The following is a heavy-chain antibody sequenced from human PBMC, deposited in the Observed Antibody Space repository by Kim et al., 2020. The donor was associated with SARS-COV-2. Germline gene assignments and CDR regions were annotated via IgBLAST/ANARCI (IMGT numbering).Heavy chain of an antibody. CDR3: ARKRRLAANYYYGMDV. D-gene: IGHD2-15*01. J-gene: IGHJ6*02. CDR2: INPSGGST. V-gene: IGHV1-46*01. Sequence: ASVKVSCKASGYTFTSYYMHWVRQAPGQGLEWMGIINPSGGSTSYAQKFQGRVTMTRDTSTSTVYMELSSLRSEDTAVYYCARKRRLAANYYYGMDVWGQGTTVTVSS. CDR1: GYTFTSYY.